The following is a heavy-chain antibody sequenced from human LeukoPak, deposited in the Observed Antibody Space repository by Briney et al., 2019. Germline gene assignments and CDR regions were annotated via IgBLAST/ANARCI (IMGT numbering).Heavy chain of an antibody. J-gene: IGHJ4*02. CDR1: GGSISSYY. CDR3: ARYYYDSSGYYYLGDYYFDY. CDR2: IYYSGST. Sequence: PSETLSLTCTVSGGSISSYYWSWIRQLPGKGLEWIGYIYYSGSTNYNPSLKSRVTISVDTSKNQFSLKLSSVTAADTAVYYCARYYYDSSGYYYLGDYYFDYWGQGTLVTVSS. V-gene: IGHV4-59*08. D-gene: IGHD3-22*01.